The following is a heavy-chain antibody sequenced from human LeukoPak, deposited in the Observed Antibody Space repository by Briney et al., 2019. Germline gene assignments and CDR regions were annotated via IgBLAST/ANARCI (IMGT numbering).Heavy chain of an antibody. CDR1: GYSFTFYW. D-gene: IGHD1-26*01. Sequence: GESLKISCKGSGYSFTFYWIAWVRQMPGKGLEWMGIINPGDSDTRYSPSFQGQVTISADKSISTAYLQWSSLKASDTAMYYCARFRIVGAWNNWYFDLWGRGTLVTVSS. J-gene: IGHJ2*01. CDR3: ARFRIVGAWNNWYFDL. V-gene: IGHV5-51*01. CDR2: INPGDSDT.